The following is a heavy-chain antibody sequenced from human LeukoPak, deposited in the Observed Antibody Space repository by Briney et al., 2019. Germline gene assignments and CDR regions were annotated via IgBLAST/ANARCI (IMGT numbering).Heavy chain of an antibody. V-gene: IGHV3-23*01. Sequence: GGSLRLSCAASGFTFSSYVMSWVRQAPGKGLEWVSTFSSSGNTCYADSVKGRFSISRDNFRNTLYLQMNSLRAEDTAVYYCAKRSSATPRLYYFDYWGQGTLVTVSS. CDR1: GFTFSSYV. CDR2: FSSSGNT. J-gene: IGHJ4*02. D-gene: IGHD6-6*01. CDR3: AKRSSATPRLYYFDY.